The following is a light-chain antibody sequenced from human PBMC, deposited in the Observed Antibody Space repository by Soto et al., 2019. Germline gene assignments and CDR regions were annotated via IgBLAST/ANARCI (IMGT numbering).Light chain of an antibody. V-gene: IGKV1-39*01. Sequence: DIQMTQSPSSLSASVGDRVTITCRASQSISSYLNWYQQKPGKAPKLLIYAASSLQSGVPSRFSGSGSGTDFTLTISSQQPEDFATYYCQQSYSTPITFGLGTRLELK. CDR1: QSISSY. J-gene: IGKJ5*01. CDR3: QQSYSTPIT. CDR2: AAS.